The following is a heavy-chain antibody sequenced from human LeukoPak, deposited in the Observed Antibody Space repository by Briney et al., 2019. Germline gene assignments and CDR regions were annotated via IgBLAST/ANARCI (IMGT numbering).Heavy chain of an antibody. CDR2: IHSSGNTI. V-gene: IGHV3-48*01. CDR1: GFTFSSYS. CDR3: ARKFGY. J-gene: IGHJ4*02. Sequence: GGSLRLSRAVSGFTFSSYSMNWVRPAPGKGLEWVSYIHSSGNTIYYADSVKGRFTISRDNANNSLYLQMNSLRAEDTAVYYCARKFGYWGQGTLVTVSS.